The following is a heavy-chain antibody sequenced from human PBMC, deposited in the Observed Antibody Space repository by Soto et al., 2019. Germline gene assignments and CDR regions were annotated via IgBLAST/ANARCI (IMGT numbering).Heavy chain of an antibody. D-gene: IGHD6-25*01. V-gene: IGHV4-31*03. Sequence: QVQLQESGPGLVKPSQTLSVTCTVSGASVTSGGYYWTWIRQHSGKGLEWIGHIYSDGRTYYSPSLKSRLTISLDMSKNQFSLRMTSVTVADTAVYYCASGYKYSADYWGQGTLVAVSS. CDR3: ASGYKYSADY. CDR2: IYSDGRT. J-gene: IGHJ4*02. CDR1: GASVTSGGYY.